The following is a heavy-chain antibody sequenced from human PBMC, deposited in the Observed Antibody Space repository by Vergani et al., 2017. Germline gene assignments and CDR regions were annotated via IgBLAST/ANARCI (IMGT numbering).Heavy chain of an antibody. J-gene: IGHJ6*03. CDR1: GYSFTSYW. V-gene: IGHV5-51*03. CDR3: ARGVVPAARDYSYYYMDV. CDR2: IYPGDSDT. D-gene: IGHD2-2*01. Sequence: EVQLVQSGAEVKKPGESLKISCKGSGYSFTSYWIGWVRQMPGKGLEWMGIIYPGDSDTRYSPSFQGQVTISADKSISTAYLQWSSLKASDTAMYYCARGVVPAARDYSYYYMDVWGKGTTVTVSS.